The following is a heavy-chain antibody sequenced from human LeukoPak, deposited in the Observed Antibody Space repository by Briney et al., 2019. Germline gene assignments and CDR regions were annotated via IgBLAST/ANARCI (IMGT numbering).Heavy chain of an antibody. CDR1: GFSFSTYS. CDR2: INRISRYI. Sequence: PGGSLRLSCAASGFSFSTYSMNWVRQAPGKGLEWVSSINRISRYIYYADSMRGRFTISRDNAKNSLYLQMNSLKPEDTAVYYCARGGYYNILTNFRSRISGFDYWGQGTLVTVSS. J-gene: IGHJ4*02. V-gene: IGHV3-21*06. D-gene: IGHD3-9*01. CDR3: ARGGYYNILTNFRSRISGFDY.